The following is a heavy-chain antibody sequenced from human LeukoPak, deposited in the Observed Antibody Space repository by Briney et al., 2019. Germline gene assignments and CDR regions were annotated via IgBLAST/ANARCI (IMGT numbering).Heavy chain of an antibody. CDR3: ARDLRKEVVRGVIMGYYYGMDV. V-gene: IGHV1-2*02. CDR1: GYTFTGYY. D-gene: IGHD3-10*01. J-gene: IGHJ6*02. Sequence: ASVKVSCKASGYTFTGYYIHWVRQAPGQGLEWMGWINPNSGGTNYAQKFQGRVTMTRDTSISTAYMELSRLRSDDTAVYYCARDLRKEVVRGVIMGYYYGMDVWGQGTTVTVSS. CDR2: INPNSGGT.